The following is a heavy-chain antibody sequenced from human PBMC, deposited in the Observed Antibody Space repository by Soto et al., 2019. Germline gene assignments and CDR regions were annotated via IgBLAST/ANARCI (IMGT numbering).Heavy chain of an antibody. D-gene: IGHD2-2*01. V-gene: IGHV4-4*02. J-gene: IGHJ4*02. CDR1: GGSISSSNW. CDR2: IYHSGST. Sequence: QVQLQESGPGLVKPSGTLSLTCAVSGGSISSSNWWSWVRQPPGKGLEWIGEIYHSGSTNYNPSPKRRSPNSVDTSKNPFTLKPSSVTAAAAAVYSCGKHPLYCSMTSCQPGGADSGGQETQVTVPS. CDR3: GKHPLYCSMTSCQPGGADS.